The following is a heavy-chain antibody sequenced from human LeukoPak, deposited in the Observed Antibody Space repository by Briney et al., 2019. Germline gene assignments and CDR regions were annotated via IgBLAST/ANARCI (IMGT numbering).Heavy chain of an antibody. CDR3: VRGWQQLGS. Sequence: GGSLRLSCAASGSTFNNYAMSWVRQAPGRGLEWVSSISSSSSYIYYADSVKGRFSISRDNSKNTLYLQMNSLTAEDTAVYYCVRGWQQLGSWGRGTLVTVSS. V-gene: IGHV3-23*01. J-gene: IGHJ5*02. CDR1: GSTFNNYA. D-gene: IGHD1-1*01. CDR2: ISSSSSYI.